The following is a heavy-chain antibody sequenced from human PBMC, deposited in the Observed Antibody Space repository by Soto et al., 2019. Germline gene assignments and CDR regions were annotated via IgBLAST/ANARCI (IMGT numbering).Heavy chain of an antibody. D-gene: IGHD2-15*01. CDR1: GYTFTSYD. CDR2: MNPNSGNT. V-gene: IGHV1-8*01. CDR3: ARGGLGYCSGGSCYPGH. J-gene: IGHJ4*02. Sequence: GASVKVSCKASGYTFTSYDINWVRQATGQGLEWMGWMNPNSGNTGYAQKFQGRVTMTRNTSISTAYMELSSLRSEDTAVYYCARGGLGYCSGGSCYPGHWGQGTLVTVSS.